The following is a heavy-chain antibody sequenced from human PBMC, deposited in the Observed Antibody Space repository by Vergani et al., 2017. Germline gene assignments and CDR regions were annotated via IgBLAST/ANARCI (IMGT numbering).Heavy chain of an antibody. CDR1: GYTFTGYY. CDR2: INPNSGGT. D-gene: IGHD3-10*01. Sequence: QVQLVQSGAEVKKPGASVKVSCKASGYTFTGYYMHWVRQAPGQGLEWMGWINPNSGGTNYAQKFQGRVTMTRDTSISTAYMELSRLRSDDTAMYYCANTYYYGSGSSEGPNSIDYWGQGTLVTVSS. V-gene: IGHV1-2*02. CDR3: ANTYYYGSGSSEGPNSIDY. J-gene: IGHJ4*02.